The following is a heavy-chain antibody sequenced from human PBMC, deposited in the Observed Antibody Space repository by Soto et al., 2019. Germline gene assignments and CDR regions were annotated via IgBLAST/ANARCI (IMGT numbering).Heavy chain of an antibody. V-gene: IGHV3-30*14. CDR1: RFTFSYYA. Sequence: PGGSLRLSCAASRFTFSYYAMHWIRQAPGKGLEWVAVISYDGSNKYYADSVKGRFTISRDNSKNTLYLQMNSLRAEDTAVYYCARAAVITNAFDIWGQGTMVTVSS. J-gene: IGHJ3*02. CDR3: ARAAVITNAFDI. D-gene: IGHD3-22*01. CDR2: ISYDGSNK.